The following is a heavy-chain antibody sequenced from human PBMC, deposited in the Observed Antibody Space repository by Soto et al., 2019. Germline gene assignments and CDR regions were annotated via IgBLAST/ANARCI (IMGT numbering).Heavy chain of an antibody. CDR3: ARDPSMVRGVAFDY. V-gene: IGHV1-69*13. CDR2: IIPIFGTA. CDR1: GYTFTSYA. D-gene: IGHD3-10*01. Sequence: SVKFSFKASGYTFTSYAMHWLRQAPGQRLGWMGWIIPIFGTANYAQKFQGRVTITADESTSTAYMEVSSLRSEDTAVYYCARDPSMVRGVAFDYWGQGTPVTVSS. J-gene: IGHJ4*02.